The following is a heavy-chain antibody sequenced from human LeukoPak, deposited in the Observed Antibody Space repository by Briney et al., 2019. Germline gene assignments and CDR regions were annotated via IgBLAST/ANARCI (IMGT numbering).Heavy chain of an antibody. CDR3: AREVKQQLVSFLCAFDI. D-gene: IGHD6-13*01. CDR2: INHSGST. CDR1: GGSFSGYY. J-gene: IGHJ3*02. V-gene: IGHV4-34*01. Sequence: PSETLSLPCAVYGGSFSGYYWTWIRQPPAKALEWIGQINHSGSTNYNPSLKSRVTISVDTSKNQFSLKLSSVTAADTAVYYCAREVKQQLVSFLCAFDIWGQGTMVTVSS.